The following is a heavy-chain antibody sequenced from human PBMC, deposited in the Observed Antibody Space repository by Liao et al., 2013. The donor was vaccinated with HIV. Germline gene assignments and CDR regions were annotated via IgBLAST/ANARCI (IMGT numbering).Heavy chain of an antibody. CDR2: VYYSGST. CDR3: ARDVVNWFDP. V-gene: IGHV4-59*12. CDR1: GGSISVYY. D-gene: IGHD2-15*01. J-gene: IGHJ5*02. Sequence: QVQLQESGPGLVKPSETLSLTCTVSGGSISVYYWSWIRQPPGKEPEWIGHVYYSGSTSYNPSLKSRVTISLDTSKHQFSLRLSSVTATDTAVYYCARDVVNWFDPWGQGTLVTVSS.